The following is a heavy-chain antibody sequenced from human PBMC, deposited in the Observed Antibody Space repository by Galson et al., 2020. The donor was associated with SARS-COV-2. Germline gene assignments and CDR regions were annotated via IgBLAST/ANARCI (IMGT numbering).Heavy chain of an antibody. Sequence: SETLSLTCAVSGTSISSGSYSWNWIRQPPGKGLEWIGYISHSGGTYYNPSLKSRVTISGDRSKNQFSLRLSSVTAADTAVYYCPRLHYGEYAPEAFDIWGQGQGSPWLQ. CDR2: ISHSGGT. V-gene: IGHV4-30-2*01. CDR1: GTSISSGSYS. CDR3: PRLHYGEYAPEAFDI. D-gene: IGHD4-17*01. J-gene: IGHJ3*02.